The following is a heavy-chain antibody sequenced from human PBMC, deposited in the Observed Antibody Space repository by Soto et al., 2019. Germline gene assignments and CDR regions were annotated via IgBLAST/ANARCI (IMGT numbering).Heavy chain of an antibody. D-gene: IGHD5-18*01. CDR3: ARDSELWSMDY. CDR1: GGSISSGGYY. V-gene: IGHV4-31*03. Sequence: PSETLSLTCTLSGGSISSGGYYWSWIRQHPGKGLEWIGYIYYSGSTYYNPSLKSRVSISVDASKNQFSLKLRSVTAADTAVYYCARDSELWSMDYWGQGTLVTVSS. CDR2: IYYSGST. J-gene: IGHJ4*02.